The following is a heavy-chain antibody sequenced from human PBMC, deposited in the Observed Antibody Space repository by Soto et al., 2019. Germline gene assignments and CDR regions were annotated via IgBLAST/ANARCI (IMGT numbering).Heavy chain of an antibody. CDR2: IYYSGST. D-gene: IGHD6-13*01. J-gene: IGHJ4*02. V-gene: IGHV4-59*01. Sequence: KTSETLSLTCTVSGGSISSYYWSWIRQPPGKGLEWIGYIYYSGSTNYNPSLKSRVTISVDTSKNQFSLKLSSVTAADTAVYYCARDDGSTWCLDNWGQGTLVTVSS. CDR1: GGSISSYY. CDR3: ARDDGSTWCLDN.